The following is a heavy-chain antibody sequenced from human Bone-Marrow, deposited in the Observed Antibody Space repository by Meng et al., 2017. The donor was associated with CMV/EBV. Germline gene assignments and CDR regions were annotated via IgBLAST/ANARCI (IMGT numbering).Heavy chain of an antibody. Sequence: SETLSLTCTVSGASISRYYWSWIRQPPGKGLEWLGYVFYSGLTNYNPSLKSRLTISVDTSKHHFSLNLKPVTAADTAVYYCAAGSAPRPGYWGQGTLVTVSS. D-gene: IGHD3-10*01. CDR3: AAGSAPRPGY. V-gene: IGHV4-59*01. J-gene: IGHJ4*02. CDR2: VFYSGLT. CDR1: GASISRYY.